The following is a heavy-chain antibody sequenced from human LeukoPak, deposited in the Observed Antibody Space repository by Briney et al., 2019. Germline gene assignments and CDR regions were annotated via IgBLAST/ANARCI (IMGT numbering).Heavy chain of an antibody. V-gene: IGHV4-39*07. CDR2: IYYSGST. D-gene: IGHD5-18*01. CDR3: ARDFDGGTAMVSGDY. Sequence: SETLSLTCTVSGGSISSSSYYWGWIRQPPGKGLKLIGSIYYSGSTYYNPSLKSRVTISVDTSKNQFSLKLSSVTAADTAVYYCARDFDGGTAMVSGDYWGQGTLVTVSS. CDR1: GGSISSSSYY. J-gene: IGHJ4*02.